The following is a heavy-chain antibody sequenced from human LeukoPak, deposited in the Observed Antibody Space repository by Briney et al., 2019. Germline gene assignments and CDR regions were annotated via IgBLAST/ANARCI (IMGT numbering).Heavy chain of an antibody. J-gene: IGHJ2*01. V-gene: IGHV4-31*03. CDR2: IYYSGST. CDR1: GGSISSGGYY. D-gene: IGHD6-13*01. Sequence: SETLSLTCTVSGGSISSGGYYWSWIRQHPGKGLEWIGYIYYSGSTYYNPSLKSRVTISVDTSKNQFSLKLSTVTAADTAVYYCARAYSASVAAADIDWYFDLWGRGTLVTVSS. CDR3: ARAYSASVAAADIDWYFDL.